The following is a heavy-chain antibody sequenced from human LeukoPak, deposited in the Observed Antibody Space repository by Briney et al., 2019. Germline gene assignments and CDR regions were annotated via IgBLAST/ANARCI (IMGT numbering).Heavy chain of an antibody. V-gene: IGHV3-33*01. CDR2: IWYDGSNK. J-gene: IGHJ4*02. D-gene: IGHD5-12*01. CDR3: ARSMVATWTFDY. Sequence: GGSLRLSCAASGFTFSSYGTHWVRQAPGKGLEWAAVIWYDGSNKYYADSVKGRFTISRDNSKNTLYLQMNSLRAEDTAVYYCARSMVATWTFDYWGQGTLVTVSS. CDR1: GFTFSSYG.